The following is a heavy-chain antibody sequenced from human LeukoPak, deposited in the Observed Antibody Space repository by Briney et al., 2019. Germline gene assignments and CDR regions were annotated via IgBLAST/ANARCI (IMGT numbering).Heavy chain of an antibody. D-gene: IGHD1-1*01. CDR3: VGRPWNFDY. V-gene: IGHV3-15*01. CDR2: IKSKNDGETR. J-gene: IGHJ4*02. Sequence: GGSLRLSCAASGFTFSHAWVSWVRQCPGKGLEWVGRIKSKNDGETRDYAAPVKGRFTISRDESKAEVYLHMTSLKAEDTAVYYCVGRPWNFDYWGQGTLVTVSS. CDR1: GFTFSHAW.